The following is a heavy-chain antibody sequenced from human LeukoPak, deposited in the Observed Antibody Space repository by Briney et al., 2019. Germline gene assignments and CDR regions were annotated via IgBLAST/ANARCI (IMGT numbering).Heavy chain of an antibody. CDR2: ISWDGGST. CDR1: GFTFDDYT. CDR3: AKDFDY. J-gene: IGHJ4*02. Sequence: GGSLRLSCAASGFTFDDYTMHWVRQAPGKGLEWASLISWDGGSTYYADSVKGRFTISRDNSKNTLYLQMNNLRAEDTAVYYCAKDFDYWGQGTLVTVSS. V-gene: IGHV3-43*01.